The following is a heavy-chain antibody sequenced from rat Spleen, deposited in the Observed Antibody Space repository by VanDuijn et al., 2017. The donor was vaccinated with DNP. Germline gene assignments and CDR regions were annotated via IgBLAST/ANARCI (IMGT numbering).Heavy chain of an antibody. J-gene: IGHJ3*01. CDR3: AIYFYSGDNWFGY. CDR1: GFTFSDYY. D-gene: IGHD1-1*01. Sequence: EVQLVESGGGLVQPGRSLKLSCVASGFTFSDYYMAWVRQAPTKGLDWVAYINYGGGTTYNGDSVKGRFTISRDSAKNTLYLQMNRLRTEDTATYYCAIYFYSGDNWFGYWGQGTLVTVSS. CDR2: INYGGGTT. V-gene: IGHV5-20*01.